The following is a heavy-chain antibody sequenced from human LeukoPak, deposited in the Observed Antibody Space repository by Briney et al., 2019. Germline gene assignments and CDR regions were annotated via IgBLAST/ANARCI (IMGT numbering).Heavy chain of an antibody. CDR3: ARRRYDSSARLFWFDP. D-gene: IGHD3-22*01. CDR1: GGSISSSSYY. J-gene: IGHJ5*02. V-gene: IGHV4-39*07. CDR2: IYYSGST. Sequence: SETLSLTCTVSGGSISSSSYYWGWIRQPPGKGLEWIGSIYYSGSTYYNPSLKSRVTISVDTSKNQFSLKLSSVTAADTAVNYCARRRYDSSARLFWFDPWGQGTLVTVSS.